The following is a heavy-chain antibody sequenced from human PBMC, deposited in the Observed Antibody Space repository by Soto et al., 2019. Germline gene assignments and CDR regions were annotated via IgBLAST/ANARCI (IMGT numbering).Heavy chain of an antibody. CDR1: GYTFTSYY. V-gene: IGHV1-46*01. CDR2: INPSGGST. J-gene: IGHJ5*02. D-gene: IGHD6-19*01. Sequence: ASVKVSCKASGYTFTSYYMHWVRQAPGQGLEWMGIINPSGGSTSYAQKFQGRVTMTRDTSTSTVYMELSSLGSEDTAVYYCVSAVAGKWFDPWGQGTLVTVSS. CDR3: VSAVAGKWFDP.